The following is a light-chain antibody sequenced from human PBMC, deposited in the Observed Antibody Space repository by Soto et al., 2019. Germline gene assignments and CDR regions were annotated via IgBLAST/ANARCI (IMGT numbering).Light chain of an antibody. CDR3: QHYNSYSEA. J-gene: IGKJ1*01. CDR1: QTISSW. Sequence: DIQMTQSPSTLSGSVGDRVTITCRASQTISSWLAWYQQKPGNAPKLLIYNASTLKSGVPSRFSGSGSGTEFTLTISSLQPDDFATYYCQHYNSYSEAFGQGTKVELK. CDR2: NAS. V-gene: IGKV1-5*03.